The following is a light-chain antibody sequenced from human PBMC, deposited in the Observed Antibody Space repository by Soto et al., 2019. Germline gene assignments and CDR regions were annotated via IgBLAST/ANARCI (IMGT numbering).Light chain of an antibody. J-gene: IGKJ4*01. CDR3: QQFSSYPLT. CDR2: DAS. CDR1: QSVSSY. V-gene: IGKV3-11*01. Sequence: EIVLTQSPATLALSPGERATLSCRASQSVSSYLAWYQQKRGQAPRLLIYDASNRATGIPDRFSGGGSGTDFTLTISRLEPEDFAVYYCQQFSSYPLTFGGGTKVDI.